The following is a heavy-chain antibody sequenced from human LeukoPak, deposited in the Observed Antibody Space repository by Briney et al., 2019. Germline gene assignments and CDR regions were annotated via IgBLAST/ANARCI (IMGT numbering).Heavy chain of an antibody. CDR1: GGSLSGYY. J-gene: IGHJ4*02. Sequence: SETLSLTCAVYGGSLSGYYWSWIRQPPGKGLEWIGEINHSGSTNYNPSLKSRVTISVDTSKNQFSLKLSSVTAADTAVYYCARAHYGSGSPFDYWGQGTLVTVSS. CDR3: ARAHYGSGSPFDY. CDR2: INHSGST. V-gene: IGHV4-34*01. D-gene: IGHD3-10*01.